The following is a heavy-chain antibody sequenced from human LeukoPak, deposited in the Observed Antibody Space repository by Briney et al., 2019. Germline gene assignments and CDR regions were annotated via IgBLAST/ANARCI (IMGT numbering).Heavy chain of an antibody. J-gene: IGHJ4*02. CDR1: GFTVSSNY. CDR3: AGPTGDSDY. CDR2: ISYDGSNN. Sequence: GGSLRLSCAASGFTVSSNYMTWVRQAPGKGLEWVSVISYDGSNNYYADSVKGRFTISRDNSKNTLYLQMNSLRAEDTAVYYCAGPTGDSDYWGQGTLVTVSS. V-gene: IGHV3-30*03. D-gene: IGHD7-27*01.